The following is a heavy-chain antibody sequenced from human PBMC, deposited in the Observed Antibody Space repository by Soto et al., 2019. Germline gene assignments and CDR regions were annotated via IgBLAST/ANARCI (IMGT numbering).Heavy chain of an antibody. Sequence: QVQLRESGPGLVKPSGTLSLTCVVSGASISSTYWWSWVRQPPWKGLEWTGEIYHTGSTKYNPSLKSRVTISIDKSNNEFSLKLNSVTAADTAVYYCATLPPRIEVVVTLIPTWGQGILVTFSS. D-gene: IGHD2-21*02. J-gene: IGHJ5*02. CDR1: GASISSTYW. CDR3: ATLPPRIEVVVTLIPT. CDR2: IYHTGST. V-gene: IGHV4-4*02.